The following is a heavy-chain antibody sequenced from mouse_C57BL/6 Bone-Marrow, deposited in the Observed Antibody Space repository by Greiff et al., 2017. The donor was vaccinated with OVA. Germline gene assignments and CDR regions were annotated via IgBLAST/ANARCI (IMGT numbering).Heavy chain of an antibody. Sequence: VQLQQSGPELVKPGASVKISCKASGYTFTDYYMNWVKQSHGKSLEWIGDINPNNGGTSYNQKFKGKATLTVDKSSSTAYMELRSLTSEDSAVYYCARVYSNDCVFAYWGQGTLVTVSA. D-gene: IGHD2-12*01. CDR2: INPNNGGT. CDR1: GYTFTDYY. CDR3: ARVYSNDCVFAY. J-gene: IGHJ3*01. V-gene: IGHV1-26*01.